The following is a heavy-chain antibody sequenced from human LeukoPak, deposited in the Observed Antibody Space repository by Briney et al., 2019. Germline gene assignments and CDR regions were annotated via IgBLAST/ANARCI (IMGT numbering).Heavy chain of an antibody. J-gene: IGHJ4*02. Sequence: GGSLRLSCAGSGFTFSDAWMSWVRQAPGKGREWVGRMQSKTDGGTIDYAAPGKGRFMISREESKDTLSLQMNSLKAEDTGVYYCTNWYYYGSGIYFLYWGRGTLVTVSS. D-gene: IGHD3-10*01. CDR2: MQSKTDGGTI. CDR1: GFTFSDAW. V-gene: IGHV3-15*01. CDR3: TNWYYYGSGIYFLY.